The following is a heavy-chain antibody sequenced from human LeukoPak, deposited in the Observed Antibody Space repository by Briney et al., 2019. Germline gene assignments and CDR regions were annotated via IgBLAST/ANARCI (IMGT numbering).Heavy chain of an antibody. J-gene: IGHJ6*03. CDR3: ARLGGDYSFYYYYYMDV. CDR2: IYPGDSGT. V-gene: IGHV5-51*01. D-gene: IGHD2-21*02. Sequence: GESLKISCKGSGYSFTSYWIGWVRQMPGKGLEWMGIIYPGDSGTRYSPSFQGQVTISADKSISTAYLQWSSLKASDTAMYYCARLGGDYSFYYYYYMDVWGKGTTVTVSS. CDR1: GYSFTSYW.